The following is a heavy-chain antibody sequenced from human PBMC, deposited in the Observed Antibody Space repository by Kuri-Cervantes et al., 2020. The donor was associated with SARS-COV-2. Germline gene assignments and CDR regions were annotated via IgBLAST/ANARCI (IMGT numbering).Heavy chain of an antibody. V-gene: IGHV3-30*03. Sequence: GGSLRPSCAASGFTFSSYGMHWVRQAPGKGLEWVAVIPYDGSNKYYADSVKGRFTISRDNSKNTLYLQMNSLRAEDTAVYYCASLRSAMVSADPLDYWGQGTLVTVSS. CDR2: IPYDGSNK. CDR3: ASLRSAMVSADPLDY. CDR1: GFTFSSYG. J-gene: IGHJ4*02. D-gene: IGHD5-18*01.